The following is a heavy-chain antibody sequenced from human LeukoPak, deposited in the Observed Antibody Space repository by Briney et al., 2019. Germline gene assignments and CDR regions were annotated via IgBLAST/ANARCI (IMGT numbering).Heavy chain of an antibody. CDR2: MYYSGST. CDR1: GGSVSSSTYY. Sequence: ASETLSLTCTVSGGSVSSSTYYWGWVRQPPGKGLEWIGSMYYSGSTYYNPSLKSRVTISVDTSKNQFSLKLSSVPAADTAVYYCARVVPAARGVFDIWGQGTMVTVSS. CDR3: ARVVPAARGVFDI. V-gene: IGHV4-39*01. D-gene: IGHD2-2*01. J-gene: IGHJ3*02.